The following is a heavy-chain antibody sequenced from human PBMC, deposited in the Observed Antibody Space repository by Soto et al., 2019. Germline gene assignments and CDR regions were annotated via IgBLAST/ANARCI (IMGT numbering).Heavy chain of an antibody. V-gene: IGHV1-18*01. CDR1: GYAFTTYG. J-gene: IGHJ4*02. CDR3: ARGRYGDY. D-gene: IGHD1-1*01. Sequence: QVHLVQSGAEVKKPGASVKVSCQASGYAFTTYGITWVRQAPGQGLEWMGWISANNGNTNYAQKLQGRVTVTRDTSTRTAYMELRSLRSDDTAVYYCARGRYGDYWGQGALVTVSS. CDR2: ISANNGNT.